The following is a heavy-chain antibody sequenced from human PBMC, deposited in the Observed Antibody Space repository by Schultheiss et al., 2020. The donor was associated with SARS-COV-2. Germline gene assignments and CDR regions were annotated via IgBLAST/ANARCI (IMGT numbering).Heavy chain of an antibody. D-gene: IGHD2-15*01. CDR2: IYTSGST. J-gene: IGHJ6*03. Sequence: SQTLSLTCTVSGGSISSYYWSWIRQPAGKGLEWIGRIYTSGSTNYNPSLKSRVTMSVDTSKNQFSLKLSSVTAADTAVYYCAVVVVAAPLYYYYYYMDVWGKGTTVTVSS. V-gene: IGHV4-4*07. CDR1: GGSISSYY. CDR3: AVVVVAAPLYYYYYYMDV.